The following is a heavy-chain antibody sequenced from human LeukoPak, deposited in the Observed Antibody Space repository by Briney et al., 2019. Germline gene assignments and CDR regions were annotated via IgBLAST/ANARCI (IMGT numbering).Heavy chain of an antibody. J-gene: IGHJ4*02. V-gene: IGHV3-13*01. CDR3: VRETRGYHYTYFDY. CDR2: IASGSQT. Sequence: GGSLRLSCTASGFTLSSHDMPWVRQDTGKGLEWIAAIASGSQTFYAGSVKGRFNISREDAKNSLYLQMNSLRAGDTAVYYCVRETRGYHYTYFDYWGQGTLVTVSS. D-gene: IGHD5-18*01. CDR1: GFTLSSHD.